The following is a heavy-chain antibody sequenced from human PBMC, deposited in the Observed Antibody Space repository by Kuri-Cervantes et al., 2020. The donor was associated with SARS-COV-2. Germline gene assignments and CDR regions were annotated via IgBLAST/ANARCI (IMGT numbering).Heavy chain of an antibody. CDR1: GFTFSNAW. Sequence: GGSLRLSCAASGFTFSNAWMSWVRQAPGKGLEWVGRIKSKTDGGTTDYAAPVKGRFTISRDDSKNTLYLQMNSLKTEDTAVYYCARGGSYYQAFDYWGQGTLVTAPQ. V-gene: IGHV3-15*01. CDR2: IKSKTDGGTT. D-gene: IGHD1-26*01. CDR3: ARGGSYYQAFDY. J-gene: IGHJ4*02.